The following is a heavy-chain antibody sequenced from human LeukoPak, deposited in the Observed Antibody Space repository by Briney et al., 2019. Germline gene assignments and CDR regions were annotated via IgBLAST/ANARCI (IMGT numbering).Heavy chain of an antibody. CDR1: GYTFTIYG. Sequence: SVKVSCKASGYTFTIYGISWVRLAPGQGLEWMGWISAYNGNTNYAQKLQGRVTMTTDTSTSTAYMELSRLRSDDTAVYYCARSQLLSGFDYWGQGTLVTVSS. V-gene: IGHV1-18*01. CDR2: ISAYNGNT. CDR3: ARSQLLSGFDY. J-gene: IGHJ4*02. D-gene: IGHD2-2*01.